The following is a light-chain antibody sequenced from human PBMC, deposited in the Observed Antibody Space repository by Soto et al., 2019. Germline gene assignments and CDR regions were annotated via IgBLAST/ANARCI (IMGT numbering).Light chain of an antibody. Sequence: ASQSVSGTVAWYQQKPGQAPRLLIYGASSMERGIPARFSGSGSGTEFTLTISSLQSEDFAIYYCQQYDTWPRTFGQGTKVDNK. J-gene: IGKJ1*01. V-gene: IGKV3-15*01. CDR1: QSVSGT. CDR2: GAS. CDR3: QQYDTWPRT.